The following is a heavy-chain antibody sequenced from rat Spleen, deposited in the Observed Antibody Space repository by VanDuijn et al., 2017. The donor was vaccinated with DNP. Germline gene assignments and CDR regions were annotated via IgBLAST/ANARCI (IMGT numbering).Heavy chain of an antibody. CDR2: INPSGGST. Sequence: VQLKESGPGLVQPSRTLSLTCTVSGFSLTRYGVSWVRQPPGKGLEWVASINPSGGSTYYRDSVKGRFTVSRDNEKSRLYLQMDSLRSEDTATYYCARSNYGFDYWGQGVMVTVSS. J-gene: IGHJ2*01. D-gene: IGHD1-11*01. CDR3: ARSNYGFDY. V-gene: IGHV5-19*01. CDR1: GFSLTRYG.